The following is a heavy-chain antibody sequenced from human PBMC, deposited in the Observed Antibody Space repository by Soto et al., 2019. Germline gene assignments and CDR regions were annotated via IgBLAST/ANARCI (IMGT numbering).Heavy chain of an antibody. J-gene: IGHJ6*02. CDR2: SVVGSGST. D-gene: IGHD2-21*01. Sequence: SVKVSCKASGFTFTNSSVQWVRQARGQHLEWMGWSVVGSGSTNYARKFQQRVTITRDMSTSTAYVELSSLRSEDTAVYYCAAEDSPYYYYYGMDVWGQGTTVTVSS. CDR1: GFTFTNSS. V-gene: IGHV1-58*01. CDR3: AAEDSPYYYYYGMDV.